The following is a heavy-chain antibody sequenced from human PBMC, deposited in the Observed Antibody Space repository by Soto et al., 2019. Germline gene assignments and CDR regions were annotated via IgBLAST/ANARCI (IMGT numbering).Heavy chain of an antibody. CDR1: GFTFSSYA. J-gene: IGHJ4*02. CDR2: ISGSGGST. D-gene: IGHD1-20*01. CDR3: AKGGDNWTYCFDY. Sequence: GGSLRLSCAASGFTFSSYAMSWVRQAPGKGLEWVSAISGSGGSTYYAGSVKGRFTISRDNSKNTLYLQMNSLRAGDTAVYYWAKGGDNWTYCFDYWGQGTLVTVSS. V-gene: IGHV3-23*01.